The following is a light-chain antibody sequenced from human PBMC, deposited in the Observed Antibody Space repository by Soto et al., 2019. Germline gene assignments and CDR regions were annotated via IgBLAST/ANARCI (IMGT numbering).Light chain of an antibody. J-gene: IGKJ4*01. CDR2: DAS. Sequence: EIVLTQSPATLSLSPGERAALSCRASQSVSSYLAWYQQKPGQAPRLLIYDASKRATGIPARFXGXGXXTXXXXXXXXXEPEDFAVYFCXQXSNWPSTFGGGTKVE. V-gene: IGKV3-11*01. CDR1: QSVSSY. CDR3: XQXSNWPST.